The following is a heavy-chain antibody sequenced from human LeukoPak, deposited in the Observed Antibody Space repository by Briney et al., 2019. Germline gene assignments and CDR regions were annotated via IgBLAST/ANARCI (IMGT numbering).Heavy chain of an antibody. D-gene: IGHD3-10*01. CDR2: INPNSGGA. CDR3: ARGGIFYGSGSYRANNWFDP. Sequence: ASVKVSCKASGYTFTSYYMHWVRQAPGQGLEWMGWINPNSGGANYAQKLQGRVTMTTDTSTNTASMELRSLRSDDTAVYYCARGGIFYGSGSYRANNWFDPWGQGTLVTVSS. CDR1: GYTFTSYY. V-gene: IGHV1-2*02. J-gene: IGHJ5*02.